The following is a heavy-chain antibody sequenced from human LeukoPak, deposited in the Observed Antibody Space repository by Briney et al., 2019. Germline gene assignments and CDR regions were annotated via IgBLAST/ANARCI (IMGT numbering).Heavy chain of an antibody. CDR1: GFTFSSYA. V-gene: IGHV3-30-3*01. CDR3: ARDLDGSGWSGALDY. J-gene: IGHJ4*02. CDR2: ISYDGSNK. D-gene: IGHD6-19*01. Sequence: GGSLRLSCAASGFTFSSYAMHWVRQASGKGLEWVAVISYDGSNKYYADSVKGRFTISRDNSKNTLYLQMNSLRAEDTAVYYCARDLDGSGWSGALDYWGQGTLVTVSS.